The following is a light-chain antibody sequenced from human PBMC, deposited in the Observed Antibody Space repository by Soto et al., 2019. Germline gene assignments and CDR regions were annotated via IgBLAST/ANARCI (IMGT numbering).Light chain of an antibody. V-gene: IGKV3-20*01. Sequence: EIVLTQSPGTLSLSPGERATLSCRASQSISSSYVAWYQQKPGQAPRLLIYAASSRANGIPDRFSGGGSGTDFPLTISRPEPEDFAVYYCQPYGSSPRVTFGGGNKVDI. J-gene: IGKJ4*01. CDR2: AAS. CDR3: QPYGSSPRVT. CDR1: QSISSSY.